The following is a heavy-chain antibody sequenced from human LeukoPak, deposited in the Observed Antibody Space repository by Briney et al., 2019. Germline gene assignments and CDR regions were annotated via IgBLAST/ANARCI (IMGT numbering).Heavy chain of an antibody. CDR3: AKGITIFGVVTADFDY. J-gene: IGHJ4*02. V-gene: IGHV3-30*18. Sequence: PGTSLRLSCAASGFTFSRYGMHWVRQAPGKGPEWAAVISSNGNIKYYIDSVKGRFTISRDNSKNTLYLQMNSLRAEDTAVYYCAKGITIFGVVTADFDYWGQGTLVTVSS. CDR2: ISSNGNIK. D-gene: IGHD3-3*01. CDR1: GFTFSRYG.